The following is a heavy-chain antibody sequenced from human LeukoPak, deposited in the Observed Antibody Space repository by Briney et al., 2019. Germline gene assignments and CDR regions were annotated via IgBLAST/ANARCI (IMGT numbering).Heavy chain of an antibody. CDR3: ARRAGDIVVVPAAGWFDP. D-gene: IGHD2-2*01. CDR1: GGSISSRSYY. Sequence: SETLSLTCTVSGGSISSRSYYWAWIRQPPGKGLEWIGSIYYSGSTYYNPSLKSRVTISVDTSNNQFSLKLSSVIAADTAVYYCARRAGDIVVVPAAGWFDPWGQGTLVTVSS. CDR2: IYYSGST. V-gene: IGHV4-39*07. J-gene: IGHJ5*02.